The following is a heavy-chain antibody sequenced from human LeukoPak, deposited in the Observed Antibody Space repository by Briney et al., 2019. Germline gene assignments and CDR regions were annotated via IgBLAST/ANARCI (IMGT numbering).Heavy chain of an antibody. D-gene: IGHD5-12*01. Sequence: GGSLRLSCAASGFTFGSYAMHWVRQAPGKGLEWVAVISYDGSNKYYADSVKGRFTISRDNSKNTLYLQMNSLRAEDTAVYYCARGVATITNYYYYGMDVWGQGTTVTVSS. CDR1: GFTFGSYA. V-gene: IGHV3-30-3*01. CDR2: ISYDGSNK. J-gene: IGHJ6*02. CDR3: ARGVATITNYYYYGMDV.